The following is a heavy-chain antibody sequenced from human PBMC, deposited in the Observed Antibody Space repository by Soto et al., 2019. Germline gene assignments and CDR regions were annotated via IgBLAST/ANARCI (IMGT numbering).Heavy chain of an antibody. D-gene: IGHD3-22*01. CDR3: ARTNLGYYYDSSGYPLAFDI. J-gene: IGHJ3*02. Sequence: GESLKISCKGSGYSFTSYWISWVRQMPGKGLEWMGRIDPSDSYTNYSPSFQGQVTISADKSISTAYLQWSSLKASDTAMYYCARTNLGYYYDSSGYPLAFDIWGQGTMVTVSS. CDR2: IDPSDSYT. V-gene: IGHV5-10-1*04. CDR1: GYSFTSYW.